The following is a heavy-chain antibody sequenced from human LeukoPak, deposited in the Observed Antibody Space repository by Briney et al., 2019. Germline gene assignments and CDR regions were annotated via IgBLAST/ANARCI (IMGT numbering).Heavy chain of an antibody. D-gene: IGHD3-3*01. Sequence: PGGSLRLSCAASGFTFDDYAMHWVRHAPGKGLEWVSGISWNSGSIGYADSVKGRFTISRDNAKNSLYLQMNSLRAEDTALYYCAKDNDFWSGSLDYWGQGTLVTVSS. J-gene: IGHJ4*02. V-gene: IGHV3-9*01. CDR2: ISWNSGSI. CDR1: GFTFDDYA. CDR3: AKDNDFWSGSLDY.